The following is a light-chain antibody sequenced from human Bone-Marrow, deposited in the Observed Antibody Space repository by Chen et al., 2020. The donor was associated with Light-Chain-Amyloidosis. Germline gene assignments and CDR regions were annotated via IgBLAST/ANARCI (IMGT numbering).Light chain of an antibody. CDR1: SGSIASNY. CDR2: EDN. CDR3: QSYDSSNHGV. J-gene: IGLJ3*02. Sequence: NFMLTQPHSVSESPGKPVTISCTRSSGSIASNYVQWYQQRPGSAPTTVIYEDNQRPSGVPDRFSGSIDSSSNSASLRISGLKTEDEADYYCQSYDSSNHGVFGGGTKLTVL. V-gene: IGLV6-57*04.